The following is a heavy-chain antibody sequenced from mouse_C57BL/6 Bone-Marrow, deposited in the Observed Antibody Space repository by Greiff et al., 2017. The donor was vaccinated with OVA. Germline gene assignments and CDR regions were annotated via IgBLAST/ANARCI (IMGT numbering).Heavy chain of an antibody. Sequence: QVQLQQSGAELVRPGASVTLSCKASGYTFTDYEMHWVKQTPVHGLEWIGAIDPETGGTAYNQKFKGKAILTADKSSSTAYMELRSLTSEDSAVYYCTWDYYGSSWLAYWGQGTLVTVSA. D-gene: IGHD1-1*01. V-gene: IGHV1-15*01. CDR2: IDPETGGT. CDR1: GYTFTDYE. CDR3: TWDYYGSSWLAY. J-gene: IGHJ3*01.